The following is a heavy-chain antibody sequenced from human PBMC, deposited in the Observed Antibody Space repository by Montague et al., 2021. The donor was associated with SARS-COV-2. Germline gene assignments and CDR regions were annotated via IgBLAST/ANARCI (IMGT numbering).Heavy chain of an antibody. J-gene: IGHJ3*01. CDR3: ARGWAFEP. CDR2: IYYSGDT. V-gene: IGHV4-59*08. CDR1: GGSTASPY. Sequence: SETLSLTCTVSGGSTASPYWSWIRQSPGKRPEWIGYIYYSGDTNYNPSLKSRVTISIDTSENQFSLRLNSVTAADTAVYFCARGWAFEPWGQGRLVPVPS.